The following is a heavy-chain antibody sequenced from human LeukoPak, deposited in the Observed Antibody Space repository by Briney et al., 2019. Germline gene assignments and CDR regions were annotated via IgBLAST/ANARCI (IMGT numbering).Heavy chain of an antibody. Sequence: PGGSLRLSCAASGFTFSSYWMSWVRQAPGKGLEWVANIKQDGSEKYYVDSVKGRFTISRDNAKNSLYLQMNSLRAEDTAVYYCVRWGSSSSYYYYYYGMDVWGQGTTVTVS. CDR3: VRWGSSSSYYYYYYGMDV. D-gene: IGHD6-13*01. CDR2: IKQDGSEK. V-gene: IGHV3-7*01. J-gene: IGHJ6*02. CDR1: GFTFSSYW.